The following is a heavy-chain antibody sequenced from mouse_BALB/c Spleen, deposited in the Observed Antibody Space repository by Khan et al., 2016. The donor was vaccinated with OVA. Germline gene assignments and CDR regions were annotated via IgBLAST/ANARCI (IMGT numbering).Heavy chain of an antibody. Sequence: EVELVESGGGLVNPGGSLKLSCAGSGFTFSNYAMSWVRLTPEKRLEWVASISSGGNTYYPDSVKGRFTISRDNARNILYLQMSSLRSEDTAMYNCARLVDYWGQGTSVTVSS. CDR1: GFTFSNYA. J-gene: IGHJ4*01. V-gene: IGHV5-6-5*01. CDR2: ISSGGNT. CDR3: ARLVDY.